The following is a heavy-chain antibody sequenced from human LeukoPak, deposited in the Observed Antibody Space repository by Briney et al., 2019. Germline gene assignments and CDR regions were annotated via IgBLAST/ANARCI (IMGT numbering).Heavy chain of an antibody. CDR2: ISSSSSTI. CDR3: ASGLRLGESRDY. D-gene: IGHD3-16*01. Sequence: GGSLRLSCAASGFTFSSYSMNWVRQAPGKGLEWVSYISSSSSTIYYADSVKGRFTISRDNSKNTLYLQMNSLRAEDTAVYYCASGLRLGESRDYWGQGTLVTVSS. CDR1: GFTFSSYS. V-gene: IGHV3-48*01. J-gene: IGHJ4*02.